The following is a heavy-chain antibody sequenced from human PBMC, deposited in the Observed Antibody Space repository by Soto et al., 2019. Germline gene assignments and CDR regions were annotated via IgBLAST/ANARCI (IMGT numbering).Heavy chain of an antibody. Sequence: SDTLSLTCTVSGGSISSSYLNSIRQPPGKGLEWIGCIYYSGSTNYNPSLKSRVTISVDTSKNQFSLKLSSVTAADTAVYYCAKFDNNNYYYYFDYWGQGTLVTVS. J-gene: IGHJ4*02. CDR2: IYYSGST. CDR3: AKFDNNNYYYYFDY. D-gene: IGHD3-22*01. CDR1: GGSISSSY. V-gene: IGHV4-59*01.